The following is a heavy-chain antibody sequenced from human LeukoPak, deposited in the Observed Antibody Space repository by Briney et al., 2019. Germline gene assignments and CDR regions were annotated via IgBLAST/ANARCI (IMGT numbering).Heavy chain of an antibody. J-gene: IGHJ4*02. D-gene: IGHD6-19*01. CDR2: ISSSGTTI. CDR1: GLTFSDYY. V-gene: IGHV3-11*01. Sequence: GGPLRLSCAASGLTFSDYYMSWLRQAPGKGLEWVSYISSSGTTIYYAAPVTGRFTISSDNSKNMPYPQINSLRAEDTAVLYCANPSGDSSGSFDFWGQGTLVTVSS. CDR3: ANPSGDSSGSFDF.